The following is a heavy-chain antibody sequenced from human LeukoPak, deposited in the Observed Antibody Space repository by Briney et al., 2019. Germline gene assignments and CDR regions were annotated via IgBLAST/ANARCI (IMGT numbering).Heavy chain of an antibody. V-gene: IGHV1-69*13. Sequence: ASVKVSCKASGGTFSSYAISWVRQAPGQGLEWMGGIIPIFGTANYAQKFQGRVTITADESTSTAYMELSSLRPEDTAVYYCARDAVHCSSTSCDDAFDIWGQGTMVTVSS. J-gene: IGHJ3*02. CDR1: GGTFSSYA. CDR3: ARDAVHCSSTSCDDAFDI. CDR2: IIPIFGTA. D-gene: IGHD2-2*01.